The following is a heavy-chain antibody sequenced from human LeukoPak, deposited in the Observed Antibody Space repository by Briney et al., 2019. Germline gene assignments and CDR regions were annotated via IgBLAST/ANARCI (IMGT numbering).Heavy chain of an antibody. CDR1: GGSISSYY. CDR2: IYTSGST. J-gene: IGHJ3*02. D-gene: IGHD5-24*01. Sequence: SETLSLTCTVSGGSISSYYWSWIRQPAGKGLEWIGRIYTSGSTNYNPSLKSRVTMSVDTSKNQFSLKLSSVTAADTAVYYCARVRRDGYNYHAFDIWGQGTMVTVSS. V-gene: IGHV4-4*07. CDR3: ARVRRDGYNYHAFDI.